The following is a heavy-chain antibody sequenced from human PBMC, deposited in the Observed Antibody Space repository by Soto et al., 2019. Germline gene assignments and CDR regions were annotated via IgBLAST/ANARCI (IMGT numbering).Heavy chain of an antibody. CDR1: GGSFSGYY. J-gene: IGHJ4*02. V-gene: IGHV4-34*01. CDR3: ARGLVGYPHYRFDY. Sequence: PSETLSLTCAVYGGSFSGYYWSWIRQPPGKGLEWIGEINHSGSTNYNPSLKSRVTISVDTSKNQFSLKLSSVTAADTAVYYCARGLVGYPHYRFDYWGQGTLVTVSS. CDR2: INHSGST. D-gene: IGHD4-4*01.